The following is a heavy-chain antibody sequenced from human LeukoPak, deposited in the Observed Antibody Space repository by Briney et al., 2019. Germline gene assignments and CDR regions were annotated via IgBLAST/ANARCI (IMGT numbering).Heavy chain of an antibody. CDR3: AKIVAISGRPREGFDY. D-gene: IGHD1-26*01. J-gene: IGHJ4*02. CDR1: GFTFSTYA. CDR2: ISGTGNSP. Sequence: GGSLRLSCAASGFTFSTYAMSWVRQAPGKGLEWVSAISGTGNSPYYGDSVKGRFTISRDNSKNTLYLQMNSLRAEDTAVYYCAKIVAISGRPREGFDYWGQGTLVTVSS. V-gene: IGHV3-23*01.